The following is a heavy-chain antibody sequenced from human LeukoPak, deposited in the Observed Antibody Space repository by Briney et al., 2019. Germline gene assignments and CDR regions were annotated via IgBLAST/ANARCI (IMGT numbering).Heavy chain of an antibody. J-gene: IGHJ3*02. Sequence: GGSLRLSCAASGFTFSSYSMNWVRQAPGKGLEWVAVISYDGSNKYYADSVKGRFTISRDNSKNTLYLQMNSLRAEDTAVYYCAKDKGSGLWFGNDAFDIWGQGTMVTVSS. CDR2: ISYDGSNK. V-gene: IGHV3-30*18. CDR3: AKDKGSGLWFGNDAFDI. D-gene: IGHD3-10*01. CDR1: GFTFSSYS.